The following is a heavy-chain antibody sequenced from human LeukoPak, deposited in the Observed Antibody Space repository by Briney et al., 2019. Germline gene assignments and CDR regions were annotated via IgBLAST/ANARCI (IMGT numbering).Heavy chain of an antibody. CDR3: AKDRIPDGMWEVDY. CDR2: ITGHSQLT. CDR1: GFVFNIYA. J-gene: IGHJ4*02. V-gene: IGHV3-23*01. Sequence: PGGSLRLSCVASGFVFNIYAMDWVRQAPGKGLESVSGITGHSQLTYYADSVKGRFTIYRDNSKNTLYLQMNSLRAEDTALYFCAKDRIPDGMWEVDYWGQGTPVTVSS. D-gene: IGHD1-26*01.